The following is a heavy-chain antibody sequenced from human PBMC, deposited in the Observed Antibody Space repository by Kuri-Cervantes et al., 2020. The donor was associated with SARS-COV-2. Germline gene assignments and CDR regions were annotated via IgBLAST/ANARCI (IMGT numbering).Heavy chain of an antibody. CDR1: GYTFTSYY. Sequence: ASVKVSCKASGYTFTSYYMHWVRQAPGQGLEWMGIINPSGGSTSYAQKFQGRVTMTRDTSISTAYMELSRLRSDDTAVYYCARDLGPNSSSWQLDIWGQGTMVTVSS. CDR3: ARDLGPNSSSWQLDI. V-gene: IGHV1-46*01. CDR2: INPSGGST. D-gene: IGHD6-13*01. J-gene: IGHJ3*02.